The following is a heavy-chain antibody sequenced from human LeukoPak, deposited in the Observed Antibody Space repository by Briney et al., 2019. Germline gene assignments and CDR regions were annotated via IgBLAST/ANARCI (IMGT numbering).Heavy chain of an antibody. D-gene: IGHD3-10*01. J-gene: IGHJ4*02. CDR1: GGSISSGGYY. CDR3: ARVGRAMYYYGSGFDY. CDR2: IYCSGST. V-gene: IGHV4-31*03. Sequence: SETLSLTCTVSGGSISSGGYYWSWIRQHPGKGLEWIGYIYCSGSTYYNPSLKSRVTISVDTSKNQFSLKLSSVTAADTAVYYCARVGRAMYYYGSGFDYWGQGTLVTVSS.